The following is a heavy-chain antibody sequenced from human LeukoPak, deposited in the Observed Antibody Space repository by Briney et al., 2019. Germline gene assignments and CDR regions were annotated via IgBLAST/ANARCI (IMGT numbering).Heavy chain of an antibody. Sequence: QPGGSLRLSCAASGFTFSSYAMHWVRQAPGKGLEWVANIKQDGSEKYYVDSVKGRFTISRDNAKNSLYLQMNSLRAEDTAVYYCARVGSGFAFDIWGQGTMVTVSS. D-gene: IGHD1-26*01. CDR3: ARVGSGFAFDI. CDR1: GFTFSSYA. V-gene: IGHV3-7*01. J-gene: IGHJ3*02. CDR2: IKQDGSEK.